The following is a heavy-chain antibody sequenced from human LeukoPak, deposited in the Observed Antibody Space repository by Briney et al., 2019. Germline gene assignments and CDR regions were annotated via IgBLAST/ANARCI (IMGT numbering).Heavy chain of an antibody. CDR1: GFTFSSYG. D-gene: IGHD2-15*01. V-gene: IGHV3-30*18. J-gene: IGHJ4*02. CDR3: AKLGYCSGGSCYPFDY. CDR2: ISYDGSNK. Sequence: GRSLRLSCAASGFTFSSYGMHWVRQAPGKGLEWVAVISYDGSNKYYADPVKGRFTISRDNSKNTLYLQMNSLRAEDTAVYYCAKLGYCSGGSCYPFDYWGQGTLVTVSS.